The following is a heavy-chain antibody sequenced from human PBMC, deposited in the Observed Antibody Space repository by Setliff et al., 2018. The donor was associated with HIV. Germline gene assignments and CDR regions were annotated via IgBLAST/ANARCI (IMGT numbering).Heavy chain of an antibody. V-gene: IGHV4-38-2*01. CDR2: IYHRGST. CDR1: GYSISSGYY. CDR3: ARHLKGWLQGDF. Sequence: ETLSLTCAVSGYSISSGYYWGWIRQPPGKGLEWIGSIYHRGSTYYNPSLKSRVTISFDTSKNQFSLKLNSVTAADTAVYFCARHLKGWLQGDFWGQGTLVTVSS. D-gene: IGHD5-12*01. J-gene: IGHJ4*02.